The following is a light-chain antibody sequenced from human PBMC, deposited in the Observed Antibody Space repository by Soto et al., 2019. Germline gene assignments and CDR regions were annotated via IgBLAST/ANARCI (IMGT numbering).Light chain of an antibody. Sequence: DIVMTQSPLSLSVTPGEPASISCRSSQSLLHSTGYDYLDWYLQKPGQSPQLLIYSGSSRASGVPDRFSGSGSGTDFTLKISRVEAEDVGVYYCMQALQTPPYTFGQGTKLEIK. CDR1: QSLLHSTGYDY. CDR2: SGS. CDR3: MQALQTPPYT. V-gene: IGKV2-28*01. J-gene: IGKJ2*01.